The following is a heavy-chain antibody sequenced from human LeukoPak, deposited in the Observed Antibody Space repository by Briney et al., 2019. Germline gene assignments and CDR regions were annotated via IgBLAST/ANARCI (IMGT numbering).Heavy chain of an antibody. D-gene: IGHD6-19*01. CDR1: GXSFTSYC. CDR2: IYPGDSDT. CDR3: ARLTRSGIAVAGPLYGMDV. V-gene: IGHV5-51*01. J-gene: IGHJ6*02. Sequence: GESLKISCKGSGXSFTSYCIGWVRQMPGKGLEWMGIIYPGDSDTRYSPSFQGQVTISADKSISTAYLQWSSLKASDTAMYYCARLTRSGIAVAGPLYGMDVWGQGTTVTVSS.